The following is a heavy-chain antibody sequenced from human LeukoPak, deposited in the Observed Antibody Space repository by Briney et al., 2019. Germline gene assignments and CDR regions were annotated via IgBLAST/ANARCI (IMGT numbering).Heavy chain of an antibody. CDR1: GFMFSDYY. CDR2: ISNDSVDK. Sequence: GGSLRLSYVGSGFMFSDYYMSWIRQAPGKGLEWVSYISNDSVDKYYVDSVRGRFTISRDNAKKSMYLQMSGLRVEDTAVYYCARRDWVSGAVRAFDIWGQGTMVTVSS. J-gene: IGHJ3*02. V-gene: IGHV3-11*04. CDR3: ARRDWVSGAVRAFDI. D-gene: IGHD3-3*01.